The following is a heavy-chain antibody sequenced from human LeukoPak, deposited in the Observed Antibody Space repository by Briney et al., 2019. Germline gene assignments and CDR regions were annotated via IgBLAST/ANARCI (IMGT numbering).Heavy chain of an antibody. D-gene: IGHD3-3*01. V-gene: IGHV4-59*08. CDR3: ASSYYDSYGMDV. J-gene: IGHJ6*02. CDR1: GGSISSYY. Sequence: SETLSLTCTVSGGSISSYYWSWIRQSPGKGLEWIGYIYYSGSTNYNPSLKSRVTISVDTSKNQFSLKLSSVTAADTAVYYCASSYYDSYGMDVWGQGTTVTVSS. CDR2: IYYSGST.